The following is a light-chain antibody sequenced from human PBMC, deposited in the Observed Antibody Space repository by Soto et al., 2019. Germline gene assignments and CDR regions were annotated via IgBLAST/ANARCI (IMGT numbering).Light chain of an antibody. CDR3: QQYGSLPLIS. CDR2: GAS. Sequence: VGMTQSPLPVPVTLGQPASISCRSNQSLVQSDGIAYCSWFQQRPGRSTRLLIFGASKRATGIPDRFSGSGSGRDFTLTISGLEPEDYAVYYCQQYGSLPLISFGQGTLLDIK. CDR1: QSLVQSDGIAY. V-gene: IGKV2-30*02. J-gene: IGKJ5*01.